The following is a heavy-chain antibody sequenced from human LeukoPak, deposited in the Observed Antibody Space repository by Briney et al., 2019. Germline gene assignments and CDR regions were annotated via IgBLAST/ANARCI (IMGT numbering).Heavy chain of an antibody. CDR1: GFMFSSYW. J-gene: IGHJ4*02. V-gene: IGHV3-74*01. CDR2: INSDGSST. CDR3: ARDHAGSYGPY. D-gene: IGHD1-26*01. Sequence: GGSLRLPCVASGFMFSSYWMNWVRQAPGKGLVWVSRINSDGSSTSYADSVKGRFTISRDNAKNTLFLQMNSLRDEDTAVYYCARDHAGSYGPYWGQGTLVTVSS.